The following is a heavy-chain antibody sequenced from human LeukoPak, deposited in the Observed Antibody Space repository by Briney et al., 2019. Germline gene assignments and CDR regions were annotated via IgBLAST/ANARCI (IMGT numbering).Heavy chain of an antibody. D-gene: IGHD6-19*01. Sequence: PSETLSLTCAVYGGSFSGYYWSWIRQPPGKGLEWIGEINHSGSTNYNPSLKSRVTISVDTSKNQFSLKLSSVTAADTAVYYCARDLTRVAVADKTSWGQGTLVTVSS. J-gene: IGHJ5*02. CDR2: INHSGST. V-gene: IGHV4-34*01. CDR3: ARDLTRVAVADKTS. CDR1: GGSFSGYY.